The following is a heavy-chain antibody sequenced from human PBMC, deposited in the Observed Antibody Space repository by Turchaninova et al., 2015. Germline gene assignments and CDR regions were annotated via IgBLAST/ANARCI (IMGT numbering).Heavy chain of an antibody. Sequence: QVRLQESGPGLAKTSGTRSLPCTVPGASVKMYSRRWIRQPPGKAREWICYIPYGGAPMYNPSRKSRLTMSRDTSKNQFSLNLKSVTAADTAVYYCARETSPGGWHSFDYWGQGTLITVSS. CDR2: IPYGGAP. CDR1: GASVKMYS. D-gene: IGHD6-19*01. J-gene: IGHJ4*02. V-gene: IGHV4-59*02. CDR3: ARETSPGGWHSFDY.